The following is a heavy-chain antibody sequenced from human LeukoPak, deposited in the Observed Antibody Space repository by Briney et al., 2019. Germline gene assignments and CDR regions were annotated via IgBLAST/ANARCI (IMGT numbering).Heavy chain of an antibody. J-gene: IGHJ4*02. CDR2: IDSDGSWT. CDR3: VSFYETD. D-gene: IGHD2/OR15-2a*01. CDR1: GNYW. V-gene: IGHV3-74*01. Sequence: GGSLRLSCAASGNYWMHWVRQAPGKGLLWVSHIDSDGSWTSYADSVKGRFTISKDNAKNTVYLQMNNLRAEDTAVYYCVSFYETDWGRGTLVTVSS.